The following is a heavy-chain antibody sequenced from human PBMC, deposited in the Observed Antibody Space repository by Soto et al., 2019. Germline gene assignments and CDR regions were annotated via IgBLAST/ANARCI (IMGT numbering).Heavy chain of an antibody. CDR2: ISYDGSNK. CDR3: AKGQLRYFDWLLPSANFDAFDI. D-gene: IGHD3-9*01. Sequence: QVQLVESGGGVVQPGRSLRLSCAASGFTFSSYGMHWVRQAPGKGLEWVAVISYDGSNKYYADSVKGRFTISRDNSKNTLYLQMNSLRAEDTAEYYCAKGQLRYFDWLLPSANFDAFDIWGQGTMVTVSS. V-gene: IGHV3-30*18. CDR1: GFTFSSYG. J-gene: IGHJ3*02.